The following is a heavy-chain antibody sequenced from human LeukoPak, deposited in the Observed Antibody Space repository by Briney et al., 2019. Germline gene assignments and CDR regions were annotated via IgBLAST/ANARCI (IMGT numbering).Heavy chain of an antibody. V-gene: IGHV4-59*01. Sequence: SETLSLTCTVSGGSIGSYYWNWIRQAPGKGLEWIGYIHYSGSTNHNSSLKSRVTISVDTSKNQYSLKLSSVTAADTAVYYCARDGVAGGFDYWGQGTLVAVSS. J-gene: IGHJ4*02. D-gene: IGHD6-19*01. CDR2: IHYSGST. CDR1: GGSIGSYY. CDR3: ARDGVAGGFDY.